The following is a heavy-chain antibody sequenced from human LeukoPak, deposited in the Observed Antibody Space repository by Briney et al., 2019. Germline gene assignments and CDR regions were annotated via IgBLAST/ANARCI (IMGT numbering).Heavy chain of an antibody. D-gene: IGHD6-13*01. J-gene: IGHJ4*02. Sequence: GGSLRLSCAASGFTVSNNYMSWVRQAPGKGLVWVSRINSDGSSTSYADSVKGRFTISRDNAKNTLYLQMNSLRAEDTAVYYCAAQAAAGTEALDYWGQGTLVTVSS. CDR1: GFTVSNNY. CDR2: INSDGSST. CDR3: AAQAAAGTEALDY. V-gene: IGHV3-74*01.